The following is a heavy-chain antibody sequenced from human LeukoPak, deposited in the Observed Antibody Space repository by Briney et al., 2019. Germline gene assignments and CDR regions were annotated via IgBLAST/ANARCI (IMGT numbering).Heavy chain of an antibody. Sequence: SETLSLTCTVSSGSISSSYWSWIRQPPGKGLEWIGFISGSGSTNYNPSLKSRVTISVDTSKNQVSLKLISVTAADTAVYYCARDSYRFLYWGQGTLVTVSS. J-gene: IGHJ4*02. D-gene: IGHD1-1*01. CDR1: SGSISSSY. V-gene: IGHV4-59*01. CDR3: ARDSYRFLY. CDR2: ISGSGST.